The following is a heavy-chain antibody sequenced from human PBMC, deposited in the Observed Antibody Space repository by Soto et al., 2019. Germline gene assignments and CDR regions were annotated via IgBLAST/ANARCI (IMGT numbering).Heavy chain of an antibody. CDR2: FDPEDGET. CDR1: GYTLTELS. J-gene: IGHJ4*02. Sequence: ASVNVSCKVSGYTLTELSMHWVRQAPGKGLEWMGGFDPEDGETIYAQKFQGRVTMTEDTSTDTAYMELSSLRSEDTAVYYCATRVWSGYYLFDYWGQGTLVTVSS. D-gene: IGHD3-3*01. CDR3: ATRVWSGYYLFDY. V-gene: IGHV1-24*01.